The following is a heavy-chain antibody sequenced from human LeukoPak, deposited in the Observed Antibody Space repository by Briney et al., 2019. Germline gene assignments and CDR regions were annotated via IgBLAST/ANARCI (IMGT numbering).Heavy chain of an antibody. Sequence: SVKVSCKASGGTFSSYAISWVRQAPGQGLEWMGGIIPIFGTANYAQKFQGRVTITADESTSTAYMELSSLRSEDTAVYYCASTVPDIVVVPAANAFDIWGQGTMVTVSS. CDR1: GGTFSSYA. D-gene: IGHD2-2*01. CDR3: ASTVPDIVVVPAANAFDI. J-gene: IGHJ3*02. CDR2: IIPIFGTA. V-gene: IGHV1-69*01.